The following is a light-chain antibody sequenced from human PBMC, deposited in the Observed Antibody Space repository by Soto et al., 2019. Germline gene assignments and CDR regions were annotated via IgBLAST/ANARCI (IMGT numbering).Light chain of an antibody. CDR3: RSFAGSSTFVV. CDR1: SSDVGSYNL. J-gene: IGLJ2*01. CDR2: EGS. Sequence: QSALTQPASVSGSAGQSITISCTGTSSDVGSYNLVSWYQQYPGKAPKLMIYEGSKRPSGVSNRFSGSKSGNTASLTISGLQAEDEADYYCRSFAGSSTFVVFGGGTKLTVL. V-gene: IGLV2-23*03.